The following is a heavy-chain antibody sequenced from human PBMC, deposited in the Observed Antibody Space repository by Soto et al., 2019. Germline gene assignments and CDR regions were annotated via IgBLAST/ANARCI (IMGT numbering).Heavy chain of an antibody. V-gene: IGHV3-66*01. D-gene: IGHD6-19*01. J-gene: IGHJ4*02. CDR2: ISSDGSK. CDR3: ARDVSSGWYYFDY. Sequence: EVQLVESGGGLVQPGGSLRLSCAASGFTVSSNYMSWVRQAPGKGPEWVSVISSDGSKYYADSVKVRFTITRDNSKNTLYLQMNSLRAEDTAVYFCARDVSSGWYYFDYWCQGTLVTVSS. CDR1: GFTVSSNY.